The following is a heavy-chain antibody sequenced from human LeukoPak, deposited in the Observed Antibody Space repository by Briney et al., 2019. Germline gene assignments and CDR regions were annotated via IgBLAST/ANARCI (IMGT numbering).Heavy chain of an antibody. J-gene: IGHJ4*02. Sequence: PSETLSLTCAVYGGSFSGCYWSWIRQPPGKGLEWIGEINHSGSTNYNPSLKSRVTISVDTSKNQFSLKLSSVTAADTAVYYCARGTELGATTSYWGQGTLVTVSS. CDR2: INHSGST. CDR3: ARGTELGATTSY. V-gene: IGHV4-34*01. D-gene: IGHD1-26*01. CDR1: GGSFSGCY.